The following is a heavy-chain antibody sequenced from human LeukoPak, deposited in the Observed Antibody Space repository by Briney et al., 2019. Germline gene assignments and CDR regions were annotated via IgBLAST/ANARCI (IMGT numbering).Heavy chain of an antibody. CDR3: ARDSIGDDAFDI. V-gene: IGHV1-2*02. CDR1: GYTFTGYY. Sequence: ASVKVSCKASGYTFTGYYMHWVRQAPGQGLEWMGWINPNSGGTNYAQKFQGRVTMTRDTSTSTVYMELSSLKSEDTAVYYCARDSIGDDAFDIWGQGTMVTVSS. CDR2: INPNSGGT. J-gene: IGHJ3*02. D-gene: IGHD1-26*01.